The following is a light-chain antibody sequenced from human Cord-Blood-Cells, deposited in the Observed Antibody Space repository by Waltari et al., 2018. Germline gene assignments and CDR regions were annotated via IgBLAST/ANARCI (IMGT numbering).Light chain of an antibody. V-gene: IGLV2-14*01. J-gene: IGLJ1*01. Sequence: QSALTQPASVSGSPGQSITISCTGTSSDVGGYNYVSWYQQHPGKAPKLMIYEVSNRPSGVSNRFAGSKSCNTASRTISGLQAEDEADYYCSSYTSSSTYVFGTGTKVTVL. CDR1: SSDVGGYNY. CDR2: EVS. CDR3: SSYTSSSTYV.